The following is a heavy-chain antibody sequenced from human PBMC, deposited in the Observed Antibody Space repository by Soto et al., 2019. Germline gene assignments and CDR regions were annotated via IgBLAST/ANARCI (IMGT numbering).Heavy chain of an antibody. CDR3: ARDRLMATAGTARHSFGLDV. CDR2: IYYSGNT. CDR1: GGSIRSGGYY. Sequence: SETLSLTCTVSGGSIRSGGYYWSWVRQNPRRGLEWIGNIYYSGNTYYNPSLKSRLTISVDTSKNQFSLNLSSVTAADTAVYYCARDRLMATAGTARHSFGLDVWGQGTTVTVSS. V-gene: IGHV4-31*03. J-gene: IGHJ6*02. D-gene: IGHD5-18*01.